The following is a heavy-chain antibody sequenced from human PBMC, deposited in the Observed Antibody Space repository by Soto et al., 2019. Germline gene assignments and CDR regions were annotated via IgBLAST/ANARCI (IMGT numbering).Heavy chain of an antibody. CDR1: GFTFSDYY. J-gene: IGHJ4*02. Sequence: GGSLRLSCAASGFTFSDYYMSLIRQAPGKGLEWVSYISSSGSTIYYADSVKGRFTISRDNAKNSLYLQMNSLRAEDTAVYYCVYYDFWSGYFGFVWYRGQGTLVTVPS. D-gene: IGHD3-3*01. CDR3: VYYDFWSGYFGFVWY. V-gene: IGHV3-11*01. CDR2: ISSSGSTI.